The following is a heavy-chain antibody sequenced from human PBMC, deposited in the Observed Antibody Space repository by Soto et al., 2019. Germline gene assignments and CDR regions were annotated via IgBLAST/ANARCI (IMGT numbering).Heavy chain of an antibody. Sequence: EVKLLESGGGLVQPGESLRLSCAASGFRFWTYSMSWVRQAPGKGLEWVSGISGDGSATSYADSLKGRFTASRDNSKDTLFLQMNTLRVEDTAVHYCAKTRLYDNNDYHRDGFDVWGPGTAVTVS. CDR1: GFRFWTYS. J-gene: IGHJ3*01. CDR2: ISGDGSAT. CDR3: AKTRLYDNNDYHRDGFDV. V-gene: IGHV3-23*01. D-gene: IGHD5-12*01.